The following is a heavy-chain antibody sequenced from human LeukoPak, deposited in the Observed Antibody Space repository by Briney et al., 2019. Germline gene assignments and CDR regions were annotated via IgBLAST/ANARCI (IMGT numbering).Heavy chain of an antibody. J-gene: IGHJ4*02. CDR3: ARAPQGVVTLFDY. CDR1: GYTFASYA. V-gene: IGHV1-3*01. CDR2: ISAGNGNT. D-gene: IGHD4-23*01. Sequence: ASVKVSCKASGYTFASYAIDWVRQAHGQRLEWMGWISAGNGNTKYSQNFQGRVTFISNTSATTAFMELSSLRSEDTAVYYCARAPQGVVTLFDYWGQGTLVTVSS.